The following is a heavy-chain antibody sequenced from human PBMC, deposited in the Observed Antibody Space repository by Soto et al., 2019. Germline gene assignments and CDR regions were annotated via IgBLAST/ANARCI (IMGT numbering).Heavy chain of an antibody. Sequence: GGSLRLSCTASGFTFGDYAMSWFRQAPGKGLEWVGFIRSKAYGGTTEYAASVKGRFTISRDDSKSIAYLQMNSLKTEDTAVYYCTRADNTYSSSSLHDAFDIWGQGTMVTVSS. CDR1: GFTFGDYA. V-gene: IGHV3-49*03. D-gene: IGHD6-6*01. CDR3: TRADNTYSSSSLHDAFDI. CDR2: IRSKAYGGTT. J-gene: IGHJ3*02.